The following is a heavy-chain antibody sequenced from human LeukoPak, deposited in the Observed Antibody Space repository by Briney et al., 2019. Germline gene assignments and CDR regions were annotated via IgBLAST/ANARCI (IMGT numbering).Heavy chain of an antibody. CDR3: ARNRYCSGGSCYGDAFDI. J-gene: IGHJ3*02. V-gene: IGHV3-21*01. Sequence: PGESLRLSCAASGFTFSSYSINWGRQAPPKGLEWVSSISNSSSYTYYADSLKGRFTISIDKAKNSLYLQMNSLIAEDTAVYYCARNRYCSGGSCYGDAFDIWGQGTMVTASS. CDR2: ISNSSSYT. CDR1: GFTFSSYS. D-gene: IGHD2-15*01.